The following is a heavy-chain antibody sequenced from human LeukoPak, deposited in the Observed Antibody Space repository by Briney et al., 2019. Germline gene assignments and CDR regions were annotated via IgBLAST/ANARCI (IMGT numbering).Heavy chain of an antibody. CDR3: ARAPLIGYCSSTSCYAGRCGMDV. CDR1: GGSISSYY. CDR2: IYYSGST. J-gene: IGHJ6*02. D-gene: IGHD2-2*01. Sequence: SETLSLTCTVSGGSISSYYWSWIRQPPGKGLEWIGYIYYSGSTNYNPSLKSRVTISVDTSKNQFSLKLSSVTAADTAVYYCARAPLIGYCSSTSCYAGRCGMDVWGQGTTVTVSS. V-gene: IGHV4-59*01.